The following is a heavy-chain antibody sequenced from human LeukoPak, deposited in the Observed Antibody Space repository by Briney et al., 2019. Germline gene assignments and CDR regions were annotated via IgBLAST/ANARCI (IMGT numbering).Heavy chain of an antibody. Sequence: GESLRLSCAAPGFTFSSYAMHWVRQAPGKGLEYVSAISSNGDNTYYANSVKGRFTISRDNSKNTLYLQMGSLRAEDMAVYYCARDAGIVVLPALPDYWGQGTLVTISS. CDR3: ARDAGIVVLPALPDY. CDR1: GFTFSSYA. V-gene: IGHV3-64*01. J-gene: IGHJ4*02. CDR2: ISSNGDNT. D-gene: IGHD2-2*01.